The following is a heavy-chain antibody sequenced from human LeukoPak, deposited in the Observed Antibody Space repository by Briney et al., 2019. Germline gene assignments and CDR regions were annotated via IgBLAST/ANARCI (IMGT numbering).Heavy chain of an antibody. CDR3: ARTPDYYYYYMDV. CDR2: IYTSGST. CDR1: GDSISSYF. J-gene: IGHJ6*03. Sequence: PSETLSLTCTVSGDSISSYFWNWIRQPAGKGLEWIGLIYTSGSTNFNPSLKSRVTMSVDTSKNQFSLKLTSVTAADTAVYYCARTPDYYYYYMDVWGKGTTVTVSS. V-gene: IGHV4-4*07.